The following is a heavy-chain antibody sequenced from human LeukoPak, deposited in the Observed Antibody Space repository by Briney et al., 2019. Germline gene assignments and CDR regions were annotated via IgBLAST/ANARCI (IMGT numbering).Heavy chain of an antibody. CDR3: ARDKGGNYYPPDY. V-gene: IGHV1-2*02. CDR2: INPNTGGT. J-gene: IGHJ4*02. CDR1: GYIFTAYY. Sequence: ASVKVSRTASGYIFTAYYIHWVRQAPGQGLEWMGWINPNTGGTNYAQNFQGRVTMTRDTSVTTAYMDLSRLTSDDTAVYYCARDKGGNYYPPDYWGQGTLVTVSS. D-gene: IGHD1-26*01.